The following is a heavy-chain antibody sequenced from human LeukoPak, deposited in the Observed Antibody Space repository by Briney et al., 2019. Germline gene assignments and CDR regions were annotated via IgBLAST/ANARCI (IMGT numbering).Heavy chain of an antibody. J-gene: IGHJ6*02. CDR3: ARKGQLVLFDYYGMDV. CDR1: GFTFSSYW. Sequence: GGSLRLSCAASGFTFSSYWISWVRQAPGKGLEWVAVISYDGSNKYYADSVKGRFTISRDNSKNTLYLQMNSLRAEDTAVYYCARKGQLVLFDYYGMDVWGQGTTVTVSS. V-gene: IGHV3-30*03. D-gene: IGHD6-6*01. CDR2: ISYDGSNK.